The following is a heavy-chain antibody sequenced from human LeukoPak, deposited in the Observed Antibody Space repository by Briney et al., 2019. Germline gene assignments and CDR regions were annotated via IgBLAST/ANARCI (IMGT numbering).Heavy chain of an antibody. V-gene: IGHV4-34*01. CDR3: ARAVTTVTTAPLDY. D-gene: IGHD4-17*01. Sequence: PSETLSLTCAVYGGSFSGYYWSWIRQPPGKGLEWIGEINHSGSTNYNPSLKSRVTISVDTSKNQFSLKLSSVTAADTAVYYCARAVTTVTTAPLDYWAREPWSPSPQ. CDR2: INHSGST. J-gene: IGHJ4*02. CDR1: GGSFSGYY.